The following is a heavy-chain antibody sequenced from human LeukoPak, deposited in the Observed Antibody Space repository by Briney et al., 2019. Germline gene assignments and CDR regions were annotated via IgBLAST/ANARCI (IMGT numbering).Heavy chain of an antibody. CDR3: ARVGCSGGSCQYYYYYYGMDV. D-gene: IGHD2-15*01. J-gene: IGHJ6*02. CDR2: IYYSGST. CDR1: GGSVSSGSYY. V-gene: IGHV4-61*01. Sequence: PSETLSLTCTVSGGSVSSGSYYWSWIRQPPGKGLEWIGYIYYSGSTNYNPSLKSRVTISVDTSKNQFSLKLSSVTAADTAVYYCARVGCSGGSCQYYYYYYGMDVWGQGTTVTVSS.